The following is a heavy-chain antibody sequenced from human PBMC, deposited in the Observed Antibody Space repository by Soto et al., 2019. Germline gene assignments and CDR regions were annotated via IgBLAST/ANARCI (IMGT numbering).Heavy chain of an antibody. CDR3: ARDPQRRLAGSYYYGVDV. D-gene: IGHD6-19*01. J-gene: IGHJ6*02. Sequence: EVQLVESGGGLVKPGGSLRLSCAASGFTFSRYGMNSVRQAPGKGLELVSSISGLSSYIYYADSVKGRFTVSRDNAKNSLDVEMNSLRAEDTAVYYCARDPQRRLAGSYYYGVDVWGQGTTVIVSS. CDR2: ISGLSSYI. V-gene: IGHV3-21*02. CDR1: GFTFSRYG.